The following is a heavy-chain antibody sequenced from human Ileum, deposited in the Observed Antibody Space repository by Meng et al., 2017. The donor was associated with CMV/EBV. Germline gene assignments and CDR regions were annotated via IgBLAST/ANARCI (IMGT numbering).Heavy chain of an antibody. Sequence: GGSLRLSCAVSGLTFNRYWMSWVRQAPGKGPEWVADIKEDGSQKYYVDSVKGRFTISRDNVKNSLYLQMNSLRAEDTAVYYCARWGVVDAFDTWGQGTMVTVSS. D-gene: IGHD2-2*01. CDR3: ARWGVVDAFDT. J-gene: IGHJ3*02. CDR2: IKEDGSQK. CDR1: GLTFNRYW. V-gene: IGHV3-7*01.